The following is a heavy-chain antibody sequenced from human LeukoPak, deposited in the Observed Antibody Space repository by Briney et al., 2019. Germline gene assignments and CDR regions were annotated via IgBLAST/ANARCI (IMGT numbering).Heavy chain of an antibody. CDR2: IKEDGSEK. D-gene: IGHD6-13*01. CDR1: GFTFSNYW. CDR3: ASGRQLGY. Sequence: GGSLRLSCAASGFTFSNYWMSWVRQAPGKGLEWVANIKEDGSEKYYVDSVKGQFTISRDNARNSLYLQMNSLRAEDTAVYYRASGRQLGYWGQGTLVTVSS. J-gene: IGHJ4*02. V-gene: IGHV3-7*01.